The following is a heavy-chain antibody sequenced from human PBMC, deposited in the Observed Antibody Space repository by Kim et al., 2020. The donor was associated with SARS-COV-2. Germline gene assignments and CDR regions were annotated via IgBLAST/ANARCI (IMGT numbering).Heavy chain of an antibody. CDR1: GYTLTELS. D-gene: IGHD3-22*01. V-gene: IGHV1-24*01. CDR3: ATAPRDSSGYYSMYYFDY. Sequence: ASVKVSCKVSGYTLTELSMHWVRQAPGKGLEWMGGFDPEDGETIYAQKFQGRVTMTEDTSTDTAYMELSSLRSEDTAVYYCATAPRDSSGYYSMYYFDYWGQGTLVTVSS. CDR2: FDPEDGET. J-gene: IGHJ4*02.